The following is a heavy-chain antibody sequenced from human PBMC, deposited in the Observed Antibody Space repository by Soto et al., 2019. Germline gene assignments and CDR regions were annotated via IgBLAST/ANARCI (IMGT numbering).Heavy chain of an antibody. V-gene: IGHV3-23*01. D-gene: IGHD6-13*01. Sequence: GGSLRLSCAASGFTFSSYAMSWVRQAPGKGLEWVSAISGSGGSTYYADSVKGRFTISRDNSKNTLYLQMNSLRAEDTAVYYCAKDLFGPPVTAAATRLDYWGQGTLVTVSS. CDR2: ISGSGGST. CDR1: GFTFSSYA. CDR3: AKDLFGPPVTAAATRLDY. J-gene: IGHJ4*02.